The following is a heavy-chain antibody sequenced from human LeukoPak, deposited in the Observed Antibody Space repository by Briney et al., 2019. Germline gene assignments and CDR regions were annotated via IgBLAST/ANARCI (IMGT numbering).Heavy chain of an antibody. J-gene: IGHJ6*02. CDR1: GFTFSSYA. CDR2: ISYDGSNK. V-gene: IGHV3-30*04. D-gene: IGHD4-11*01. Sequence: GGSLRLSCATSGFTFSSYAMHWVRQAPGKGLEWVAVISYDGSNKYYADYVKGRFTISRDNSKNTLYLQMNSLRAEDTAVYYCARAQRDLQWGYYYYYGMDVWGQGTTVTVSS. CDR3: ARAQRDLQWGYYYYYGMDV.